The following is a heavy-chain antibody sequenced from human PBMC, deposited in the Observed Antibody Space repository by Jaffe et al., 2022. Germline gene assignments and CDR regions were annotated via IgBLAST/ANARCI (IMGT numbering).Heavy chain of an antibody. J-gene: IGHJ2*01. CDR3: ARLMTTPFPVTIIHWYFDL. CDR2: FYYGGST. V-gene: IGHV4-59*01. CDR1: TGSISSYY. Sequence: QVQLQESGPGLVKPSETLSLTCTVSTGSISSYYWTWIRQPPGKGLEWIGYFYYGGSTNYNPSLKSRVTISVDTSKNQFSLKLTSVTAADTAVYYCARLMTTPFPVTIIHWYFDLWGRGTLVTVSS. D-gene: IGHD4-17*01.